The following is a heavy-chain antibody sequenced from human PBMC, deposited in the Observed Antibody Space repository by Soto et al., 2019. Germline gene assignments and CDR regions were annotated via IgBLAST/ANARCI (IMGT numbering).Heavy chain of an antibody. D-gene: IGHD6-13*01. CDR3: ARNPRTRFLGMKGYSSSWYGY. CDR2: INHSGST. J-gene: IGHJ4*02. Sequence: QVQLQQWGAGLLKPSETLSLTCAVYGGSFSGYYWSWIRQPPGKGLEWIGEINHSGSTNYNPSLKSRVTISVDTSKNQFSLKLSSVTAADTAVYYCARNPRTRFLGMKGYSSSWYGYWGQGTLVTVSS. CDR1: GGSFSGYY. V-gene: IGHV4-34*01.